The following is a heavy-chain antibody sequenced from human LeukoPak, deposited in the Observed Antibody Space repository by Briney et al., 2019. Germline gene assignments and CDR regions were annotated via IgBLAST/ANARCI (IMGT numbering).Heavy chain of an antibody. J-gene: IGHJ4*02. D-gene: IGHD3-22*01. Sequence: VGSLRLSCAASGFTFSSYAMSWVRQAPGKGLEWVSAISGSGGSTYYADSVKGRFTISRDNSKNTLYLQMNSLRAEDTAVYYCASGNTRLFLFDYWGQGTLVTVSS. CDR1: GFTFSSYA. V-gene: IGHV3-23*01. CDR2: ISGSGGST. CDR3: ASGNTRLFLFDY.